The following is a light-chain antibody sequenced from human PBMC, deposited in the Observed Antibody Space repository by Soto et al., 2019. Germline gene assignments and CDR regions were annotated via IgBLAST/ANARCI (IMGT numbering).Light chain of an antibody. Sequence: DIVMTQSPDSLAVSLGERATINCKSSQSVLYSSNNKNYLAWYQQKPGQPPKLLIYWASTRESGVPDRFSGSGSGTDFTLTFSSRQAEDVAVYYCQQYYSTPPTFGQGTKVEIK. CDR1: QSVLYSSNNKNY. CDR2: WAS. V-gene: IGKV4-1*01. CDR3: QQYYSTPPT. J-gene: IGKJ1*01.